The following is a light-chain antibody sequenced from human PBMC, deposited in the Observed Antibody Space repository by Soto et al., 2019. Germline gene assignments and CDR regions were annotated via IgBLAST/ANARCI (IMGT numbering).Light chain of an antibody. Sequence: QSVLTQPPSVSAAPGQKVTISCSGSSSNIGNNNVSWYQQLPGTAPKLLIYDNHKRPSGIPDRFSGSKSGTSATLGITGLQTGDEADYYCGTWDSSLSAWVFGGGTKLTVL. CDR3: GTWDSSLSAWV. CDR1: SSNIGNNN. V-gene: IGLV1-51*01. CDR2: DNH. J-gene: IGLJ3*02.